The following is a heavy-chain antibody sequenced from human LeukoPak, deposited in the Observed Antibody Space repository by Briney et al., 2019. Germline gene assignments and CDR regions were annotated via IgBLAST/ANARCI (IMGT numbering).Heavy chain of an antibody. V-gene: IGHV3-23*01. Sequence: GGSLRLSCAASGFTFDTYAMNWVRQAPGKGLEWVSGISGGGGTTYYADSVKGRFTISRDSSTNTLYLQMNSLRTEDTAVYYCARSYPTGSHYSSYYWGQGTLVTVSS. CDR2: ISGGGGTT. CDR1: GFTFDTYA. J-gene: IGHJ4*02. CDR3: ARSYPTGSHYSSYY. D-gene: IGHD1-26*01.